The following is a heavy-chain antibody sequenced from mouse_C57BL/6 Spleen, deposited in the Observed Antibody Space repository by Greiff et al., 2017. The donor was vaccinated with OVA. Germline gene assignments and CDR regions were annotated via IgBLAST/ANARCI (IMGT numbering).Heavy chain of an antibody. CDR1: GYTFTSYW. V-gene: IGHV1-55*01. Sequence: QVQLQQPGAELVKPGASVKMSCKASGYTFTSYWITWVKQRPGQGLAWIGDIYPGSGSTNYNEKFKSKATLTVYTSSSTAYLQLSSLTSEDAAVYYCARSGGYYDGFAYWGQGTLVTVSA. J-gene: IGHJ3*01. CDR2: IYPGSGST. D-gene: IGHD2-3*01. CDR3: ARSGGYYDGFAY.